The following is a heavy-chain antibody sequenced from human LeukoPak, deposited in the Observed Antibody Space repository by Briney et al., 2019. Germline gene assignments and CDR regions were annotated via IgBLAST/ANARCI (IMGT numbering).Heavy chain of an antibody. CDR1: GYTFTSYV. CDR2: ISAYNGNT. J-gene: IGHJ6*04. V-gene: IGHV1-18*04. Sequence: ASVKVSCKASGYTFTSYVISWVRQAPGQGLEWMGWISAYNGNTNYAQKLQGRVTMTTDTSTSTAYMKLRSLRSDDTAVYYCARFEKQQPLGFYYYYGMDVWGKGTTVTVSS. CDR3: ARFEKQQPLGFYYYYGMDV. D-gene: IGHD6-13*01.